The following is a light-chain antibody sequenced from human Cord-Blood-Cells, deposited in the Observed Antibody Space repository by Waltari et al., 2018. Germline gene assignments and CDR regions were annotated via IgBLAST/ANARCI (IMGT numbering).Light chain of an antibody. Sequence: DIQLTQSPSLLSASVGDRVTITCRASQGIRSYLAWDQQKPGNAPKLLSYAASTLQSGVPSRFSGSGSGTEFTLTISSLKPEDFATYYCQQLNSYPRTFGQGTKVEIK. CDR2: AAS. CDR1: QGIRSY. V-gene: IGKV1-9*01. J-gene: IGKJ1*01. CDR3: QQLNSYPRT.